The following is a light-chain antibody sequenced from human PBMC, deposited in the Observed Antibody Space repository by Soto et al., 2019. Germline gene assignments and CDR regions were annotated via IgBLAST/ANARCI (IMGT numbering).Light chain of an antibody. V-gene: IGKV3-20*01. CDR3: QNYGSSGT. CDR2: GAS. CDR1: QSVSNNY. J-gene: IGKJ1*01. Sequence: EIVLTQSAGALSLSPGERATRSCRASQSVSNNYLSWYQQQPGQAPRLLIYGASNRATGIPDRFSGSGSGTDFTLTISRLEPEDFAVYYCQNYGSSGTFGQGTKADIK.